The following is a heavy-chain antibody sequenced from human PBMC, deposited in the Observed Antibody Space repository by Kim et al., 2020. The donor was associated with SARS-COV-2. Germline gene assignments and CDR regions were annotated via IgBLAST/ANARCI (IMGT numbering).Heavy chain of an antibody. J-gene: IGHJ3*02. Sequence: QKFQERVTITKDMSTSTAYMELSSLRSEDTAVYYCAAVHSSSSDVGAFDIWGQGTMVTVSS. CDR3: AAVHSSSSDVGAFDI. D-gene: IGHD6-6*01. V-gene: IGHV1-58*01.